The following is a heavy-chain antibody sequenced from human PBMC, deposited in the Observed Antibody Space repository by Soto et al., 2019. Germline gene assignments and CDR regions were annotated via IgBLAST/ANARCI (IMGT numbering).Heavy chain of an antibody. V-gene: IGHV3-21*01. CDR3: ARKGEDYYYGMDV. CDR1: GFTFSSYS. D-gene: IGHD3-16*01. J-gene: IGHJ6*02. Sequence: PGGSLRLSCAASGFTFSSYSMNWVRQAPGKGLEWVSSISSSSSYIYYADSVKGRFTISRDNAKNSLYLQMSSLRAEDTAVYYCARKGEDYYYGMDVWGQGTTVTVSS. CDR2: ISSSSSYI.